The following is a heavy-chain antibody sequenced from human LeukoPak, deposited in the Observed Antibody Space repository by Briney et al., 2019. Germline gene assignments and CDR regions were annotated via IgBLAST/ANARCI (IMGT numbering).Heavy chain of an antibody. D-gene: IGHD1-26*01. V-gene: IGHV3-33*01. CDR3: ARDYTGSYYFDY. Sequence: GGSLRLSCAASGFTFSTYGMHWVRQAPGKGLEWVAVIWYDGSNRFYADSVKGRFTIPRDNSKNTLYLQMNSLRAEDTAVYYCARDYTGSYYFDYWGQGTLVTVSS. CDR2: IWYDGSNR. CDR1: GFTFSTYG. J-gene: IGHJ4*02.